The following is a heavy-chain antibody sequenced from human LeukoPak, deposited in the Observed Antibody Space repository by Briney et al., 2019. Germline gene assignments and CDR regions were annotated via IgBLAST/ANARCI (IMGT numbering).Heavy chain of an antibody. V-gene: IGHV3-30*02. CDR3: AKDRGLIGATGLYGMDV. J-gene: IGHJ6*02. D-gene: IGHD5-12*01. Sequence: TGGSLRLSCAASGFTFSSDGMRWVRQAPGKGLEWVAFIRNDGSNKYYADSVKGRFTISRDDSKNTLYLQMNSLRAEDTAVYYGAKDRGLIGATGLYGMDVWGQGTTVTVSS. CDR1: GFTFSSDG. CDR2: IRNDGSNK.